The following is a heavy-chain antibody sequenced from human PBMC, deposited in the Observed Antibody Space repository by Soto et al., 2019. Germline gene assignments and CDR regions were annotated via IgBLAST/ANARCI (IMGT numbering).Heavy chain of an antibody. J-gene: IGHJ5*02. V-gene: IGHV1-69*02. CDR3: ARGSTIVRGAPSWFDP. CDR1: GGTFSRYT. CDR2: IIPIAAIA. Sequence: QVQLVRSGAEVKKPGSSVKVSCKASGGTFSRYTINWVRQAPGQGLEWMGRIIPIAAIANYTKKFQGRVTSTVDTSSNTAYMELSSLRADDTAVYYCARGSTIVRGAPSWFDPWGQGTLVTVSS. D-gene: IGHD3-10*01.